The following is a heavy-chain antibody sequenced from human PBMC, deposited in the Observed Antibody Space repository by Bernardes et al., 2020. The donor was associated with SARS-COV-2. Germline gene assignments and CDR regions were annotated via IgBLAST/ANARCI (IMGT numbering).Heavy chain of an antibody. D-gene: IGHD4-17*01. V-gene: IGHV3-7*01. CDR3: AGSRDYGDFGGILRGYYFDY. J-gene: IGHJ4*02. CDR2: IKQDGSEI. CDR1: GFTFSAYW. Sequence: GGSLRLSCEVSGFTFSAYWMSWVRQAPGKGLEWVANIKQDGSEINYVDSVRGRFTISRDNTKKSVYLQMNSLRADDTAVYYCAGSRDYGDFGGILRGYYFDYWGQGTLVTVSS.